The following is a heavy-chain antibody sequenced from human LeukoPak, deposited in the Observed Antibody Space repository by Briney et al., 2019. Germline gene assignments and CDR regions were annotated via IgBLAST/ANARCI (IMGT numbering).Heavy chain of an antibody. V-gene: IGHV3-23*01. J-gene: IGHJ4*02. CDR3: AKDGMYSSSSSYYFDY. Sequence: GGTLRLSCAASGFTFSSYGMSWVRQAPGKGLEWVSAISGSGGSTYYADSVKGRFTISRDNSKNTLYLQMNSLRAEDTAVYYCAKDGMYSSSSSYYFDYWGQGTLVTVSS. CDR2: ISGSGGST. CDR1: GFTFSSYG. D-gene: IGHD6-6*01.